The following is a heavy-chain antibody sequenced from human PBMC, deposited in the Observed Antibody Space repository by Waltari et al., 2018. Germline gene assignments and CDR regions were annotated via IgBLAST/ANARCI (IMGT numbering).Heavy chain of an antibody. CDR1: GFTFSSYG. CDR2: ISYDGSNK. V-gene: IGHV3-30*18. Sequence: QVQLVESGGGVVQPGRSLRLSCAASGFTFSSYGMHWVRQAPGKGLEWVAVISYDGSNKYYADSVKGRFTISRDNSKNTLYLQMNSLRAEDTAVYYCAKDTTGTPSGYWGQGTLVTVSS. D-gene: IGHD1-1*01. J-gene: IGHJ4*02. CDR3: AKDTTGTPSGY.